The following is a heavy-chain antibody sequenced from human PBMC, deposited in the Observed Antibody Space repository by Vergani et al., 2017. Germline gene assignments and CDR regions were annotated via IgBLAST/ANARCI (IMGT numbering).Heavy chain of an antibody. D-gene: IGHD3-10*01. V-gene: IGHV4-39*07. CDR2: IYHSGST. Sequence: QVQLQESGPGLVKPSQTLSLSCTVSGGSVRTSIGYYWTWIRQPPGKGLEWIGSIYHSGSTYYNPSLKSRVTISVDTSKNQFSLKLSSVTAADTAVYYCACSWVWFGELLFDNWFDPWGQGTLVTVSS. CDR3: ACSWVWFGELLFDNWFDP. CDR1: GGSVRTSIGYY. J-gene: IGHJ5*02.